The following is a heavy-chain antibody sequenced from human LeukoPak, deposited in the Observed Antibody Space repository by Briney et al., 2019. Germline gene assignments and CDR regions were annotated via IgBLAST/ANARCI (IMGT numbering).Heavy chain of an antibody. CDR2: MNPNSGNT. V-gene: IGHV1-8*01. CDR3: ARDGGPGYSSSWYLY. D-gene: IGHD6-13*01. CDR1: GYTFTSYD. Sequence: ASVRVSCKASGYTFTSYDINWVRQAPGQGLEWMGWMNPNSGNTGYAQKFQGRVTMTRNTSISTAYMELSSLRAEDTAVYYCARDGGPGYSSSWYLYWGQGTLVTVSS. J-gene: IGHJ4*02.